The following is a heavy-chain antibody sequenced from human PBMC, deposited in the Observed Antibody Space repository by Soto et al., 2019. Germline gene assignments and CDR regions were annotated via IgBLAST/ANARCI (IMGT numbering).Heavy chain of an antibody. J-gene: IGHJ4*02. Sequence: GSLRLSCSASGFTFSSYDMHWVRQGPGKGLEWVSAIGTAGDTNYAGSVKGRFTISRENAKNSLYPQMNSLRAGDTAIYFCAREIGPTLFDYWGQGTLVTVSS. CDR2: IGTAGDT. V-gene: IGHV3-13*04. CDR3: AREIGPTLFDY. D-gene: IGHD3-22*01. CDR1: GFTFSSYD.